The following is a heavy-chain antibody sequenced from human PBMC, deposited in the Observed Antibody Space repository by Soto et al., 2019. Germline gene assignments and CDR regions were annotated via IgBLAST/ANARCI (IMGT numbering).Heavy chain of an antibody. J-gene: IGHJ6*02. CDR3: ARERVSSSSCCDYGMDL. V-gene: IGHV1-69*06. CDR1: GGTFSSYA. D-gene: IGHD6-13*01. Sequence: RASVKVSCKASGGTFSSYAISWVRQAPGQGLEWMGGIIPIFGTANYAQKFQGRVTITADKSTSTAYMELSSLRSEDTAVYYCARERVSSSSCCDYGMDLWGQGTTVTVSS. CDR2: IIPIFGTA.